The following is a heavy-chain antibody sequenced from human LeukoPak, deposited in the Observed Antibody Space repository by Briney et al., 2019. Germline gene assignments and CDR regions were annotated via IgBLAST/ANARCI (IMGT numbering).Heavy chain of an antibody. CDR2: IYTSGST. D-gene: IGHD2-21*02. Sequence: SETLSLTCTVSGGSISSYYWSWIRQPPGKGLEWIGYIYTSGSTNYNPSLKSRVTISVDTSKNQFTLKLTSVSAADTAMYYCARATDAIFDWFDSWGQGTLVTVSS. J-gene: IGHJ5*01. CDR1: GGSISSYY. V-gene: IGHV4-4*09. CDR3: ARATDAIFDWFDS.